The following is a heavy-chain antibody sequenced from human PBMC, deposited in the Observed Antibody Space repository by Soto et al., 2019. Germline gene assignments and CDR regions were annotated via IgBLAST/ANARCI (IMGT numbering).Heavy chain of an antibody. CDR3: ATIPPNYSSSWYYFDY. J-gene: IGHJ4*02. CDR2: IYYSGST. CDR1: GGSISSYY. D-gene: IGHD6-13*01. Sequence: SETLSLTCTVSGGSISSYYWSWIRQPPGKGLEWIGYIYYSGSTNYNPSLKSRVTISVDTSKNQFSLKLSSVTAADTALYYCATIPPNYSSSWYYFDYWGQGTLVTVSS. V-gene: IGHV4-59*08.